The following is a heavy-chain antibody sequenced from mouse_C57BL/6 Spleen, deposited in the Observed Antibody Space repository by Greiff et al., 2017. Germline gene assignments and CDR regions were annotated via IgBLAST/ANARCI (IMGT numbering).Heavy chain of an antibody. J-gene: IGHJ2*01. CDR3: ARYDYDTYYFDY. CDR1: GYAFTNYL. Sequence: QVQLQQSGAELVRPGTSVKVSCKASGYAFTNYLIEWVKQRPGQGLGWIGVINPGSGGTNYNEKFKGKATLTTDKSSSTSYMQLSSLTSEDSAVYFCARYDYDTYYFDYWGQGTTLTVSS. V-gene: IGHV1-54*01. D-gene: IGHD2-4*01. CDR2: INPGSGGT.